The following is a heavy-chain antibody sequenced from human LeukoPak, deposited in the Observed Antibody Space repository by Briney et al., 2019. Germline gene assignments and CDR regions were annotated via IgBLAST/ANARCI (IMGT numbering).Heavy chain of an antibody. CDR3: ARGTGTTAYFDY. CDR1: GFXFSSYW. V-gene: IGHV3-7*02. Sequence: GGSLRLSCAASGFXFSSYWMSWVRQAPGKGLEWVANIKQDGSEKYYVDSVKGRFTISRDNAKNSLYLQVNSLRAEDTAVYYCARGTGTTAYFDYWGQGTLVTVSS. CDR2: IKQDGSEK. J-gene: IGHJ4*02. D-gene: IGHD1-1*01.